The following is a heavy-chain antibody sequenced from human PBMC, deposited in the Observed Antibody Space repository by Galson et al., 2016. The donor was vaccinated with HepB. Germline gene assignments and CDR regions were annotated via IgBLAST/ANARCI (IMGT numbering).Heavy chain of an antibody. J-gene: IGHJ2*01. CDR3: ARAAYGDYEGWYFDL. CDR1: GFTFNDYS. Sequence: SLRLSCAASGFTFNDYSMHWVRQASGKGLAWASSVTATSVYIYYVDSVKGRFTISRDNAKNSLYLQMNSLRAEDTAVYYCARAAYGDYEGWYFDLWGRGTLVTVSS. D-gene: IGHD4-17*01. V-gene: IGHV3-21*06. CDR2: VTATSVYI.